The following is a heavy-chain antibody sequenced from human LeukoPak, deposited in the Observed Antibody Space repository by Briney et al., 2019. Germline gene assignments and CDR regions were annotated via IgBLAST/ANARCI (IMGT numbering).Heavy chain of an antibody. CDR3: ASAGAAMVTN. CDR1: GGTFSSYA. Sequence: GASVKVSCKASGGTFSSYAISWVRQAPGQGLEWMGRIIPIFGTANYAQKFQGRVTITADKSTNTAYMELSSLRSEDTAVYYCASAGAAMVTNWGQGTLVTVSS. J-gene: IGHJ4*02. D-gene: IGHD5-18*01. V-gene: IGHV1-69*06. CDR2: IIPIFGTA.